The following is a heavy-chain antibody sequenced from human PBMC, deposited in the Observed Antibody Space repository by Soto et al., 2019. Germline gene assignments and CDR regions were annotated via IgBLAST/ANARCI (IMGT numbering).Heavy chain of an antibody. V-gene: IGHV2-5*01. CDR2: ISGSDYK. CDR3: ARTVTATALLGELFDS. CDR1: GFSLNTTKVA. Sequence: SGPTLVNPTQTLTLTCSFSGFSLNTTKVAVGWIRQPPGKALEWLALISGSDYKRYSPSLKNRLSINKGTSKDQVVLTLTNVDPVDTATYFCARTVTATALLGELFDSWGPGTRSPSPQ. J-gene: IGHJ4*01. D-gene: IGHD1-7*01.